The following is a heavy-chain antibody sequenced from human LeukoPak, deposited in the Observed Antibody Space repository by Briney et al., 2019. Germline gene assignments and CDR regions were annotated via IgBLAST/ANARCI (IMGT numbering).Heavy chain of an antibody. V-gene: IGHV3-30*02. Sequence: GGSLRLSCAASGFTFSSYAIHWVSQDPGKGMEWVAYIAHHGSNKYYADSVKGRFTISRDNSKRTLYLQMNSLRADDTAVYYCAKDGSWSCTDWGQGTLVTVSS. CDR3: AKDGSWSCTD. D-gene: IGHD2-8*02. CDR2: IAHHGSNK. J-gene: IGHJ4*02. CDR1: GFTFSSYA.